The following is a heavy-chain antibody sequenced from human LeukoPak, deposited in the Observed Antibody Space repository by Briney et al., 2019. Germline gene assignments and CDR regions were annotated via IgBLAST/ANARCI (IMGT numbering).Heavy chain of an antibody. CDR3: ARGTTDAY. CDR1: GYTLTDYY. J-gene: IGHJ4*02. D-gene: IGHD1-1*01. V-gene: IGHV1-2*02. CDR2: ISPNSGGT. Sequence: ASVKVSCKASGYTLTDYYMHWVRQAPGQGLEWMGWISPNSGGTNYAQNFQGRVTMTRDTSVSTAYMELSSLKSDDTAVYYCARGTTDAYWGQGTPVTVSS.